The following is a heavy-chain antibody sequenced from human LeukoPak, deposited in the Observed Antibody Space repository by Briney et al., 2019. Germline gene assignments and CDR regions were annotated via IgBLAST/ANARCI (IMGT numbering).Heavy chain of an antibody. CDR1: GFTFSSYA. D-gene: IGHD1-26*01. V-gene: IGHV3-23*01. Sequence: GGPLRLSCAASGFTFSSYAMSWVRQAPGKGLEWVSAISGSGGSTYYADSVKGRFTISRDNSKNTLYLQMNSLRAEDTAIYYCARDIPRGTTTLDYWGQGTLVTVSS. CDR2: ISGSGGST. J-gene: IGHJ4*02. CDR3: ARDIPRGTTTLDY.